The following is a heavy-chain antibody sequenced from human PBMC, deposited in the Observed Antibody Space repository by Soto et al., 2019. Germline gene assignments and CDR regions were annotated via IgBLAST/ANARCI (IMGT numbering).Heavy chain of an antibody. J-gene: IGHJ4*02. CDR3: ARAVAGQVRSAWTWLDY. CDR1: GCTFRDDA. D-gene: IGHD1-1*01. CDR2: IPSDGTAQ. V-gene: IGHV3-30*01. Sequence: EGSLRLSCEASGCTFRDDAKHWVRQAPGKGLEWVAAIPSDGTAQLCADSVKGRFSISRDIPKTTQTLEMNSLRPEDAALSDSARAVAGQVRSAWTWLDYWGQGTLFTVSS.